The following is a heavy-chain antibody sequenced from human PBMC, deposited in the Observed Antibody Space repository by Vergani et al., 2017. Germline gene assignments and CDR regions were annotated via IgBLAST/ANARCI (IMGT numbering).Heavy chain of an antibody. V-gene: IGHV3-30*18. CDR1: GFTFSSYG. J-gene: IGHJ6*03. Sequence: VQPVESGGGVVQPGRSLRLSCAASGFTFSSYGMHWVRQAPGKGLEWVAVISYDGSNKYYADSVKGRFTISRDNSKNTLYLQMNSLRAEDTAVYYCAKSGGPHDFWSGYYYYYMDVWGK. CDR2: ISYDGSNK. CDR3: AKSGGPHDFWSGYYYYYMDV. D-gene: IGHD3-3*01.